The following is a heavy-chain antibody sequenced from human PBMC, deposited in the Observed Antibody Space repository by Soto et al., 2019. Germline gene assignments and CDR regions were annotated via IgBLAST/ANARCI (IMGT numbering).Heavy chain of an antibody. Sequence: GASVKVSCKASGYTFTSYYMHWVRQAPGQGLEWMGMINPSGGSTSYAQKFQGRVTMTRDTSTSTVYMELSSLRSEDTAVYYCARPEASNGDYGYWGRGPLVTVYS. CDR3: ARPEASNGDYGY. CDR1: GYTFTSYY. J-gene: IGHJ4*02. V-gene: IGHV1-46*03. D-gene: IGHD4-17*01. CDR2: INPSGGST.